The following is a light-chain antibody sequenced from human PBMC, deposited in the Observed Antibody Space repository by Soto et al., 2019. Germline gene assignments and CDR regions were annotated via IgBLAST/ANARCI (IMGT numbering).Light chain of an antibody. Sequence: ETVMTQSASTLSVSSGERATLSCRASESVSTNLAWYQQKPGQAPRLLIYDVSRRATGIPDRFSGSGYGTDFTLTISRLETEDFAVYYCQQYGSSSITFGQGTRLEIK. V-gene: IGKV3-20*01. CDR2: DVS. CDR3: QQYGSSSIT. CDR1: ESVSTN. J-gene: IGKJ5*01.